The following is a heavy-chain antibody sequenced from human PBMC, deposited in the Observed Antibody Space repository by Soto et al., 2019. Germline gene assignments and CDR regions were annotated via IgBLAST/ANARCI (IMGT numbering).Heavy chain of an antibody. CDR3: ASHYYFDSSGFYYPFDS. D-gene: IGHD3-22*01. J-gene: IGHJ4*01. CDR1: SGSISTSDYY. V-gene: IGHV4-30-4*01. Sequence: SETLSLTCTVSSGSISTSDYYWSWIRQPPGKGLEWIGYIYYSGSTSYNPSLKSRVTISIDTSKDQFSLKLRSVTAADTAVYYCASHYYFDSSGFYYPFDSWGHGTLVTVSS. CDR2: IYYSGST.